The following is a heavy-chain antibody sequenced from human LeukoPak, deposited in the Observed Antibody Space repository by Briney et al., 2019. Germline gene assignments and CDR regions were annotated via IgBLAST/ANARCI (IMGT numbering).Heavy chain of an antibody. V-gene: IGHV3-11*04. J-gene: IGHJ4*02. CDR3: ARDRSYDFWSGYSTPDY. D-gene: IGHD3-3*01. CDR2: ISSSGSTI. CDR1: GFTFSDYY. Sequence: GGSLRLSCAASGFTFSDYYMSWIRQAPGKGLEWVSYISSSGSTIYYADSVKGPFTISRDNSKNTLDLQMNSLRAEDTAVYYCARDRSYDFWSGYSTPDYWGQGTLVTVSS.